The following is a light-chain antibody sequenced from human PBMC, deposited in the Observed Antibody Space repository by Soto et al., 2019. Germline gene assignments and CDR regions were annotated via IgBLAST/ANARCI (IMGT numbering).Light chain of an antibody. V-gene: IGLV1-51*01. CDR3: GPWESSLSACFV. J-gene: IGLJ1*01. Sequence: QSVLTQPPSVSAAPGQKVTISCSGSSSNIGNNYVSWYQQLPGTAPKLLIYDNNKRPSGIPDRFSGSKSGTSATLGITGLQTGDEADYYCGPWESSLSACFVFGAGTKLTVL. CDR1: SSNIGNNY. CDR2: DNN.